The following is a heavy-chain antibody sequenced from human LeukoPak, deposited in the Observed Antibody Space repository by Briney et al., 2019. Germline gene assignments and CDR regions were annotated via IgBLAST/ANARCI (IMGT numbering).Heavy chain of an antibody. CDR2: VDPEDGET. J-gene: IGHJ5*02. Sequence: ASVKVSCKVSGYTFTDYYMHWVQQAPGKGLEWMGLVDPEDGETIYAEKFQGRVTITADTSTDTAYMELSSLRSEDTAVYYCAAAYWPFGVVIMDNWFDPWGQGTLVTVSS. CDR1: GYTFTDYY. V-gene: IGHV1-69-2*01. CDR3: AAAYWPFGVVIMDNWFDP. D-gene: IGHD3-3*01.